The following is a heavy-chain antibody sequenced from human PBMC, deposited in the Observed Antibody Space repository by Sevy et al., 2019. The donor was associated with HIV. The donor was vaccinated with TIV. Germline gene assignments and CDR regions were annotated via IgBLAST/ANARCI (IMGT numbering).Heavy chain of an antibody. D-gene: IGHD6-6*01. J-gene: IGHJ6*02. CDR1: GFTFSSYA. CDR3: ARDHKYSSSSAYYYYGVDV. CDR2: ISYDGSNK. V-gene: IGHV3-30-3*01. Sequence: GESLKISCAASGFTFSSYAMHWVRQAPGKGLEWVAVISYDGSNKYYADSVKGRFTISRDNSKNTLYLQMNSLRAEDTAVYYCARDHKYSSSSAYYYYGVDVWGQGTTVTVSS.